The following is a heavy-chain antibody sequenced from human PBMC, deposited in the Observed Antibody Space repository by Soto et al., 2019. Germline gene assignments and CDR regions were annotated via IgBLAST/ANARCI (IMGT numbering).Heavy chain of an antibody. J-gene: IGHJ4*02. CDR2: IYWDDDK. Sequence: QITLNESGPTVVKPAETLTLTCTFSGFSLTTGGVGVGWIRQSPGKAPEWLALIYWDDDKRYSASLKSRLTITKDASKNQVVVTMASVDPAHTATYYCAHRILRTVFGLVTTTAIYFDFWGQGTPVVVSS. CDR3: AHRILRTVFGLVTTTAIYFDF. V-gene: IGHV2-5*02. CDR1: GFSLTTGGVG. D-gene: IGHD3-3*01.